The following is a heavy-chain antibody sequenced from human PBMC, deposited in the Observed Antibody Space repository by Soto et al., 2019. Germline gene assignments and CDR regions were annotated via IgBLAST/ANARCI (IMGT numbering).Heavy chain of an antibody. CDR3: ARRRLEEGIAAAGTSYYGMDV. D-gene: IGHD6-13*01. CDR2: IYPGDSDT. V-gene: IGHV5-51*01. J-gene: IGHJ6*01. Sequence: GESLKISCKGSGYSFTSYWIGWVRQMPGKGLEWTGIIYPGDSDTRYSPSFQGHVTISADKSISTAYLQWSSLKASDTAMYYCARRRLEEGIAAAGTSYYGMDVWGPGTSVTVSS. CDR1: GYSFTSYW.